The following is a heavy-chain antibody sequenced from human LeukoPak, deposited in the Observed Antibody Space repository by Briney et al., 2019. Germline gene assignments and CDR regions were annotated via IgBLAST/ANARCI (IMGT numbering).Heavy chain of an antibody. CDR1: GFTFSSYA. V-gene: IGHV3-23*01. CDR2: ISGNDGRT. CDR3: AKDWADFWSGYFLFDY. J-gene: IGHJ4*02. Sequence: PGGSLRLSCAASGFTFSSYAMNWVRQAPGKGLEWVSAISGNDGRTYYADSVKGRFTISRDNSKKTVYLQMNSLRAEDTAVYYCAKDWADFWSGYFLFDYWGRGTLVTVSS. D-gene: IGHD3-3*01.